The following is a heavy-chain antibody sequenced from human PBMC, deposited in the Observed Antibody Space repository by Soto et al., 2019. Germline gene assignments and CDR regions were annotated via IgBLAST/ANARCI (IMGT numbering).Heavy chain of an antibody. V-gene: IGHV4-61*01. CDR3: ARDPGYDSSGYFVDY. CDR2: LYYSGRL. Sequence: PSETLSLTCTVSGGSVSSGNYYWSWIRQPPGKGLEWIGYLYYSGRLNYNPSLRSRVTISPDTSKNQFSLRLSSGTAADTAVYYCARDPGYDSSGYFVDYWGQGILVTVS. CDR1: GGSVSSGNYY. D-gene: IGHD3-22*01. J-gene: IGHJ4*02.